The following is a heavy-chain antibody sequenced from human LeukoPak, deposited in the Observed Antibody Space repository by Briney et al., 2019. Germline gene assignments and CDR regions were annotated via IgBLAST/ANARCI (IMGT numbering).Heavy chain of an antibody. CDR1: GFTFSNYW. Sequence: GGSLRLSCAASGFTFSNYWMTWVRQAPGKGLEWVGNIKQDGSEQYYGDSVKGRFTISRDNAKNSLYLQVSSLRAEDTAVYYCATCPGYHYYWGQGTLVTVSS. CDR2: IKQDGSEQ. D-gene: IGHD3-22*01. J-gene: IGHJ4*02. CDR3: ATCPGYHYY. V-gene: IGHV3-7*02.